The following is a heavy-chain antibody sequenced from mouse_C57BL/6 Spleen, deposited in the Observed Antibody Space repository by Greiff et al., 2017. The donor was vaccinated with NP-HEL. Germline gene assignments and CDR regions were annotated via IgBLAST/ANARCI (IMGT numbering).Heavy chain of an antibody. CDR3: ARRGPADSYYFDD. J-gene: IGHJ2*01. CDR1: GSTFSSYG. D-gene: IGHD3-3*01. V-gene: IGHV5-6*02. Sequence: EVKLVESGGDLVKPGGSLKLSCAASGSTFSSYGMSWVRQTPDKRLEWVATISRGGSYTYYPASVKGRFTISRDNAKNTLYLQMSSLKSEDTAMYYCARRGPADSYYFDDWGQGTTLTVSS. CDR2: ISRGGSYT.